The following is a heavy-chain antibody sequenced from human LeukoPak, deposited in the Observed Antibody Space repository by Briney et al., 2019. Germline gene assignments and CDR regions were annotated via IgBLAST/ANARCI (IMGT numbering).Heavy chain of an antibody. D-gene: IGHD3-22*01. J-gene: IGHJ3*02. CDR1: GFTFSSYW. Sequence: GGSLRLSCAASGFTFSSYWMHWVRQAPGKGLVWVARINSDGSSTSYADSVKGRFTISRDNAKNTLYLQMNSLRAEDTAVYYCAREGVVIAHDAFDIWGQGTMVTVSS. CDR3: AREGVVIAHDAFDI. V-gene: IGHV3-74*01. CDR2: INSDGSST.